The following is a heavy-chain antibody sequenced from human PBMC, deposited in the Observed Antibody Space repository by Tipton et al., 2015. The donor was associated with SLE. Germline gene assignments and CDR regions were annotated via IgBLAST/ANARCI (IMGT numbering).Heavy chain of an antibody. Sequence: GSLRLSCAASGFTFSNYAMSWVRQAPGKGLEWVSAISGSGGSTYYADSVKGRFTISRDNSKSTLYLQMNSLRADDTALYYCASLWDYYGSGYYVPRFDIWGQGTMFTVSS. CDR3: ASLWDYYGSGYYVPRFDI. J-gene: IGHJ3*02. D-gene: IGHD3-10*01. CDR1: GFTFSNYA. CDR2: ISGSGGST. V-gene: IGHV3-23*01.